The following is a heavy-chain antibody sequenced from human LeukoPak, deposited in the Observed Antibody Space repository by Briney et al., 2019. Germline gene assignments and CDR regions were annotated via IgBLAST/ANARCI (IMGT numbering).Heavy chain of an antibody. J-gene: IGHJ5*02. Sequence: SETLSLTCTVSGGSISSGGYYWSWIRQHPGKGLEWIGYIYYSGSTYYNPSLKSRVTISVDTSKNQFSLKLSSVTAADAAVYYCARDGGYCSSTSCRYNWFDPWGQGTLVTVSS. CDR3: ARDGGYCSSTSCRYNWFDP. CDR2: IYYSGST. CDR1: GGSISSGGYY. D-gene: IGHD2-2*01. V-gene: IGHV4-31*03.